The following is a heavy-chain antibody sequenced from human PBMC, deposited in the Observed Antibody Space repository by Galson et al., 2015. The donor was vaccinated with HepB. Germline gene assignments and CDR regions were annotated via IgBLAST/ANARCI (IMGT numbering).Heavy chain of an antibody. CDR2: IYYSGST. CDR3: AREPASVVVAASFYYFDY. J-gene: IGHJ4*02. Sequence: ETLSLTCTVSGGSVSSGGYYWSWIRQPPGKGLEWIGYIYYSGSTNYNPSLKSRVTISVDTSKNQFSLKLSSVTAADTAVYYCAREPASVVVAASFYYFDYWGQGTLVTVSS. D-gene: IGHD2-15*01. V-gene: IGHV4-61*08. CDR1: GGSVSSGGYY.